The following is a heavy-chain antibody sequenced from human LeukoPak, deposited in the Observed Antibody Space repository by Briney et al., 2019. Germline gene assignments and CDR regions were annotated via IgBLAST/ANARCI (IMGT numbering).Heavy chain of an antibody. CDR2: ISSNGGST. CDR1: GFTFSSYA. J-gene: IGHJ4*02. V-gene: IGHV3-64*01. CDR3: AKDLRVSMTTVTNYYFDY. Sequence: GGSLRLSCAASGFTFSSYAMHWVRQAPGKGLEYVSAISSNGGSTYYANSVKGRFTISRDNSKNTLYLQMGSLRAEDMAVYYCAKDLRVSMTTVTNYYFDYWGQGTLVTVSS. D-gene: IGHD4-17*01.